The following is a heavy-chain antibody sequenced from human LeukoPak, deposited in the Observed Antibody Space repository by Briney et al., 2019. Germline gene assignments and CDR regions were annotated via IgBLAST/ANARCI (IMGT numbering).Heavy chain of an antibody. Sequence: PSETLSLTCAVYGGSFSGYYWSWIRQPPGKGLEWIGEINHSGSTNYNPSLKSRVTISVDTSKNQFSLKLSSMTAADTAVYYCARGPLFYLDYWGQGTLVTVSS. CDR3: ARGPLFYLDY. V-gene: IGHV4-34*01. CDR1: GGSFSGYY. CDR2: INHSGST. J-gene: IGHJ4*02. D-gene: IGHD2-21*01.